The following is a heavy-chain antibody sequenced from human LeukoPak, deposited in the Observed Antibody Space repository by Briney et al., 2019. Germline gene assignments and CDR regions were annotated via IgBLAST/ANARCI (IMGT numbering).Heavy chain of an antibody. J-gene: IGHJ4*02. V-gene: IGHV4-59*08. D-gene: IGHD3-3*01. CDR3: AKAGPSGNYKYYLDF. Sequence: SETLSLTCNVSGDSINDNHWSWLRQPPGKRLEWIGYIYYSGSTNYNPSLQSRVTISVDRSKNQFSLKLSSVTAADTAIYYCAKAGPSGNYKYYLDFWGQGTLVTVSS. CDR2: IYYSGST. CDR1: GDSINDNH.